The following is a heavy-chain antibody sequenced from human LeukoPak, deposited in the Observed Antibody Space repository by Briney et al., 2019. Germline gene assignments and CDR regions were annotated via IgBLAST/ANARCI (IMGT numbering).Heavy chain of an antibody. CDR2: IYSGGST. CDR3: ATGSLKRGYSYGPHFDY. V-gene: IGHV3-53*01. D-gene: IGHD5-18*01. Sequence: PGGSLRLSCAASGFTVSSNYMSWVRQAPGKGVEWVSVIYSGGSTYYADSVKGRFTISRDNSKNTLYLQMNSLRAEDTAVYYCATGSLKRGYSYGPHFDYWGQGTLVTVSS. J-gene: IGHJ4*02. CDR1: GFTVSSNY.